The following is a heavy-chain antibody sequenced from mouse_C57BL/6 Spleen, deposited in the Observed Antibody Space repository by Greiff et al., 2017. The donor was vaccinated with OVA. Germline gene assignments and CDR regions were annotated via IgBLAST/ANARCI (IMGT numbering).Heavy chain of an antibody. CDR1: GYTFTDYN. Sequence: EVQLQQSGPELVKPGASVKMSCKASGYTFTDYNMHWVKQSHGKSLEWIGYINPNNGGTSYNQKFKGKATLTVNKSSSTAYMELRSLTSEDSAVYYCARERRGYDYDGFAYWGQGTLVTVSA. CDR3: ARERRGYDYDGFAY. CDR2: INPNNGGT. J-gene: IGHJ3*01. D-gene: IGHD2-4*01. V-gene: IGHV1-22*01.